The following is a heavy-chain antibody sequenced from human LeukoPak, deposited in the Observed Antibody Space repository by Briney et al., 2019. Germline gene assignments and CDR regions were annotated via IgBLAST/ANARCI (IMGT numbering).Heavy chain of an antibody. V-gene: IGHV1-18*01. Sequence: ASVKVSCKASGYTFTSYGISWVRQAPGQGLEWVGWISAYNGNTNYTQKLQGRATMTTDTSTSTAYMELRSLRSDDTAVYYCARDGGDGYNFYYWGQGTLVTVSS. CDR2: ISAYNGNT. J-gene: IGHJ4*02. D-gene: IGHD5-24*01. CDR1: GYTFTSYG. CDR3: ARDGGDGYNFYY.